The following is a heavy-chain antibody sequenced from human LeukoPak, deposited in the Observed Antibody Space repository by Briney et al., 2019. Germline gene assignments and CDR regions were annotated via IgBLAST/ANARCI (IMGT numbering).Heavy chain of an antibody. Sequence: GESLRLSCAASGFTFSSYAMSWVRQAPGKGLEWVSAISGSGGSTYYADSVKGRFTISRDNSKNTLYLQMNSLRTEDTAVYYCAKKFISIAAEYYFDYWGQGTLVTVSS. V-gene: IGHV3-23*01. D-gene: IGHD6-13*01. J-gene: IGHJ4*02. CDR3: AKKFISIAAEYYFDY. CDR1: GFTFSSYA. CDR2: ISGSGGST.